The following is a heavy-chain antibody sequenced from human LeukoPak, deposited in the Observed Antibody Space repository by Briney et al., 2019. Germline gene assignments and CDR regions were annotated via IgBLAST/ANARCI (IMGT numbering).Heavy chain of an antibody. CDR2: VYHSGDT. Sequence: SETLSLTCTVSGYSISSGYYWGWIRQPPGKGLEWIGSVYHSGDTYYNPSLESRVTISVDTSKNQFSPRLSSVTAADTAVYYCGRVGRDGVNDIYYYYYMDVWGKGTTVTVSS. CDR1: GYSISSGYY. CDR3: GRVGRDGVNDIYYYYYMDV. D-gene: IGHD1-1*01. J-gene: IGHJ6*03. V-gene: IGHV4-38-2*02.